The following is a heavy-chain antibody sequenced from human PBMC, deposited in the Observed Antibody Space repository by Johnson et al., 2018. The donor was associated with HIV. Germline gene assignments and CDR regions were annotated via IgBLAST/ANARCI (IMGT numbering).Heavy chain of an antibody. CDR1: GFTFSSSA. D-gene: IGHD3-10*01. CDR3: ARARLLWFRELWPHDAFDI. Sequence: QVLLVESGGGVVQPGRSLRLSCAASGFTFSSSALHWVRQAPGKGLEWAAVLSYDGSNIYSADSVKGRFTISRDNSENTLYLQMNSLRAEDTAVYYCARARLLWFRELWPHDAFDIWGQGTKVTVSS. V-gene: IGHV3-30-3*01. CDR2: LSYDGSNI. J-gene: IGHJ3*02.